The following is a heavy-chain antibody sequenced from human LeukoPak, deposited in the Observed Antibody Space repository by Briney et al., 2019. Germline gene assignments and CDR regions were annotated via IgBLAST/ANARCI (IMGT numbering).Heavy chain of an antibody. CDR1: GFTFSSYA. CDR2: ISGSGGST. Sequence: PGGSLRLSCAASGFTFSSYAMSWVRQAPGKGLEWVSAISGSGGSTYYADSVKGRFTISRDNSKNTLYLQMNSLRAEDTAVYYCAKSAPKPPPYYYYYYGMDVWGQGTTVTVSS. CDR3: AKSAPKPPPYYYYYYGMDV. V-gene: IGHV3-23*01. J-gene: IGHJ6*02.